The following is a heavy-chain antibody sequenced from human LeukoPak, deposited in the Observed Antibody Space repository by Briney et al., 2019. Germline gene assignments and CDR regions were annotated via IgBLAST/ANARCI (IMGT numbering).Heavy chain of an antibody. CDR2: ISSSSSYI. CDR3: ARDVTHSSSWYERDFQH. V-gene: IGHV3-21*01. D-gene: IGHD6-13*01. Sequence: AGGSLRLSCAASGFTFSSYSMNWVRQAPGKGLEWVSSISSSSSYIYYADSVKGRFTISRDNAKNSLYLQMNSLRAEDTAVYYCARDVTHSSSWYERDFQHWGRGTLVTVSS. J-gene: IGHJ1*01. CDR1: GFTFSSYS.